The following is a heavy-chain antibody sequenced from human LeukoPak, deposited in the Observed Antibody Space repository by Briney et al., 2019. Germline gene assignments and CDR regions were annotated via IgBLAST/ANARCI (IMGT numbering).Heavy chain of an antibody. CDR1: EFTFSDYY. CDR2: ISSSGSTM. D-gene: IGHD5-18*01. V-gene: IGHV3-11*01. CDR3: ANDLGWIQLNLG. Sequence: GGSLRLSCAASEFTFSDYYMSWIRQAPGKGLEWVSYISSSGSTMYYADSVKGRFTISRDNAKKTLYLQMNSLRAEDTAVYYCANDLGWIQLNLGRGQGTLVTVSS. J-gene: IGHJ4*02.